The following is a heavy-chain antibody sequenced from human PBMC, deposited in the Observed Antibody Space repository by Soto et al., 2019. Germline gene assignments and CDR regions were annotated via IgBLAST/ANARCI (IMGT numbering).Heavy chain of an antibody. D-gene: IGHD3-10*01. CDR2: ISGSGSSR. J-gene: IGHJ4*02. V-gene: IGHV3-23*01. CDR1: GFTFSTYA. CDR3: AKELLRLGESLERYFDY. Sequence: GGSLRLSCAASGFTFSTYAMSWVRQAPGKGLEWVSAISGSGSSRYYADSAKGRFTISRDNSKNTLFLQLNSLRAEDTAVYYCAKELLRLGESLERYFDYWGQGTLVTVSS.